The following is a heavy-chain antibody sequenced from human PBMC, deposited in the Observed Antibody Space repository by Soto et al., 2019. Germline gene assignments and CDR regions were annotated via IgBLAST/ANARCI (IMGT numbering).Heavy chain of an antibody. CDR1: GFTFSSYA. Sequence: EVQLLESGGGLVQPGGSLRLSCAASGFTFSSYAMSWVRQAPGKGLEWVSAISGSGGSTYYADSVKGRFTISRDNSKNTLYQQMNSLRAEDTAVYYCATGVGYCTNGVCFDKYYYYYYGMDVWGQGTTVTVSS. D-gene: IGHD2-8*01. CDR3: ATGVGYCTNGVCFDKYYYYYYGMDV. J-gene: IGHJ6*02. V-gene: IGHV3-23*01. CDR2: ISGSGGST.